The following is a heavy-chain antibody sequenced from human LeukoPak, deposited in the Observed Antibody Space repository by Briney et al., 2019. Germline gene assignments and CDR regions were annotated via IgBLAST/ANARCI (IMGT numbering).Heavy chain of an antibody. V-gene: IGHV3-23*01. D-gene: IGHD5-24*01. CDR1: VFTFSNYA. Sequence: GGSLRLSCAASVFTFSNYAMHWVRQAPGKGLEWVSGISPGADITYYAESVKGRFTISRDNSKNTLYLQINTLRAEDTAIYYCAKDCGWLHFCSWGQGTLVTVSS. CDR3: AKDCGWLHFCS. J-gene: IGHJ5*02. CDR2: ISPGADIT.